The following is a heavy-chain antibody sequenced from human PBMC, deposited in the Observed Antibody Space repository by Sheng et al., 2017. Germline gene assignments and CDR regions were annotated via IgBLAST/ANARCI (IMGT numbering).Heavy chain of an antibody. D-gene: IGHD5-12*01. V-gene: IGHV4-38-2*01. Sequence: QVQLQESGPGLVKPSETLSITCAVSGYSISSGYYWGWIRQPPGKGLEWIGSIYHSGSTYYNPSLKSRVTISVDTSKNQFSLKLSSVTAADTAVYYCAKHEGYSGYDYVGYWGQGTLVTVSS. J-gene: IGHJ4*02. CDR2: IYHSGST. CDR1: GYSISSGYY. CDR3: AKHEGYSGYDYVGY.